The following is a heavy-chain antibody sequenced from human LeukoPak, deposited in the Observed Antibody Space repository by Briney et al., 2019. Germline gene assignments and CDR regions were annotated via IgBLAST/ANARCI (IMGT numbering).Heavy chain of an antibody. CDR1: GGTFSSYA. V-gene: IGHV1-2*02. J-gene: IGHJ4*02. CDR3: AREGREFGPHKLAGFDY. CDR2: FNPNSGAT. D-gene: IGHD1-1*01. Sequence: ASVKVSCKASGGTFSSYAISWVRQAPGQGLEWMGWFNPNSGATNYAQNFQGRVTMTRDTSITTAYMELSGLRSDDTAVYYCAREGREFGPHKLAGFDYWGQGTLVTVSS.